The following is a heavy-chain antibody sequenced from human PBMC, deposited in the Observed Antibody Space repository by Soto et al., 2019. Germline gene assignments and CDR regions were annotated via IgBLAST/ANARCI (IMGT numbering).Heavy chain of an antibody. J-gene: IGHJ6*02. CDR3: ARDCSSTSCPSYYYYYGMDV. Sequence: VKVSCTASGGTFSSYAISWVRQAPGQGLEWMGGIIPIFGTANYAQKFQGRVTITADESTSTAYMELSSLRSEDTAVYYCARDCSSTSCPSYYYYYGMDVWGQGTTVTVSS. D-gene: IGHD2-2*01. CDR1: GGTFSSYA. CDR2: IIPIFGTA. V-gene: IGHV1-69*01.